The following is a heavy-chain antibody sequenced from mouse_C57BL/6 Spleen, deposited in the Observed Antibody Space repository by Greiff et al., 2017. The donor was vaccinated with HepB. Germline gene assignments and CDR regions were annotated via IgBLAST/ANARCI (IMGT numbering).Heavy chain of an antibody. CDR1: GYTFTSYW. J-gene: IGHJ2*01. Sequence: QVQLQQPGTELVKPGASVKLSCKASGYTFTSYWMHWVKQRPGQGLEWIGNINPSNGGTNYNEKFKSKATLTVDKSSSTAYMQLSSLTSEDSAVYYGAREGLLGPCFDYWGQGTTLTVSS. CDR2: INPSNGGT. V-gene: IGHV1-53*01. D-gene: IGHD2-3*01. CDR3: AREGLLGPCFDY.